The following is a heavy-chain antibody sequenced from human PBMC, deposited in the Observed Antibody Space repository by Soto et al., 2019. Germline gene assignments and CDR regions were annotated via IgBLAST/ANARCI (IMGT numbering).Heavy chain of an antibody. J-gene: IGHJ4*02. CDR2: ISYDGGNK. CDR3: ARPDYGSGSYPEY. V-gene: IGHV3-30-3*01. Sequence: QVQLVESGGGVVQPGRSLRLSCAASGFTFSSYAMQWVRQAPGKGLEGVAVISYDGGNKYYGDSVKGRFTISRDNSKNTLYLQINSLRAEDTAVYYCARPDYGSGSYPEYWGQGTLVTVSS. D-gene: IGHD3-10*01. CDR1: GFTFSSYA.